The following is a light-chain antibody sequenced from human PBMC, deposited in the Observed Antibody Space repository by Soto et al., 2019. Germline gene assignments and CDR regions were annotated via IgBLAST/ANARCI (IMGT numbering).Light chain of an antibody. V-gene: IGKV2D-29*02. J-gene: IGKJ5*01. CDR3: MQSTQLPPT. Sequence: DVVITQTPLSLSFAPAQPPSTSSKPSQSLLHITGETFLFWYLQKPGQSPQLLIYEVSTRVSGVPDRFSGSGSGTDFTLEISRVETDDVGIYYCMQSTQLPPTFGQGTRLENK. CDR2: EVS. CDR1: QSLLHITGETF.